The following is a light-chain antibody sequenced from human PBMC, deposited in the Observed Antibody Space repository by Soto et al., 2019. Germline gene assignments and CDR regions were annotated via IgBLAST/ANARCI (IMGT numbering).Light chain of an antibody. V-gene: IGKV2-28*01. Sequence: DIVMTQSPLSLPVTPGEPASISCRSSQSLLHSNGYTYLDWYLQKPGQSPQLLIYLGSNRASGVPDRFSGSGSGTYFTLKISRVEAEDVGVYYCMQALQTPRTFGQGTKVEIK. J-gene: IGKJ1*01. CDR2: LGS. CDR1: QSLLHSNGYTY. CDR3: MQALQTPRT.